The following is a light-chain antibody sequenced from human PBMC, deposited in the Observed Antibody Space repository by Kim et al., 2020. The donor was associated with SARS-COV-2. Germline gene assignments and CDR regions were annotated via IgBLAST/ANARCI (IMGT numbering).Light chain of an antibody. CDR1: SLRSYY. Sequence: SSELTQDPAVSVALGQTVRITCQGDSLRSYYASWYQQKPGQAPLLVLYEKNNRPSGIPYRFSGSSSGNTASLTITGAQAEDEADYYCNSRESGVNHVVFGGGTQLTVL. CDR3: NSRESGVNHVV. CDR2: EKN. V-gene: IGLV3-19*01. J-gene: IGLJ2*01.